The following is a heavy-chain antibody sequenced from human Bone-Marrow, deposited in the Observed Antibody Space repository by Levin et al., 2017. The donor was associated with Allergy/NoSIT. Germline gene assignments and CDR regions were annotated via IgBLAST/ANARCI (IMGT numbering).Heavy chain of an antibody. V-gene: IGHV1-2*06. CDR3: AAEYGSGERHIDL. Sequence: PLASVKVSCKASGYNFIGYYLHWVRQAPGQGLEWMGRINPKTGATNYAQKFQDRVTMTRDTSISTAYIELSRLISDDTAVYYCAAEYGSGERHIDLWGRGTLVTVSS. CDR1: GYNFIGYY. D-gene: IGHD6-19*01. J-gene: IGHJ2*01. CDR2: INPKTGAT.